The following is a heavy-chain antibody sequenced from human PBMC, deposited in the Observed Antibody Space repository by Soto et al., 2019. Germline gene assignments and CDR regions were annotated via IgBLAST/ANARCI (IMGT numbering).Heavy chain of an antibody. Sequence: GASVKVSCKASGGTFSSYAISWVRQAPGQGLEWMGGIIPIFGTANYAQKFQGRVTITADKSTSTAYMELSSLRSEDTAVYYCASETSYDYSNYMWFDPWGQGTLVTVYS. CDR1: GGTFSSYA. CDR3: ASETSYDYSNYMWFDP. CDR2: IIPIFGTA. J-gene: IGHJ5*02. V-gene: IGHV1-69*06. D-gene: IGHD4-4*01.